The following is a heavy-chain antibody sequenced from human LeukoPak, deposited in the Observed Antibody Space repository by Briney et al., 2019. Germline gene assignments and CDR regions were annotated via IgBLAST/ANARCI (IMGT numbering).Heavy chain of an antibody. CDR2: IRNDDITK. Sequence: PGGSLRLSCAASGFTFSNYGMHWVRQAPGKGLEWGAFIRNDDITKYYVDSVKGPFTISRDNSKNTLFLQMNSLRAEDTAVYYCARCNEQLGSGGSCALFDYWGQGTLVTVSS. D-gene: IGHD2-15*01. CDR3: ARCNEQLGSGGSCALFDY. J-gene: IGHJ4*02. CDR1: GFTFSNYG. V-gene: IGHV3-30*02.